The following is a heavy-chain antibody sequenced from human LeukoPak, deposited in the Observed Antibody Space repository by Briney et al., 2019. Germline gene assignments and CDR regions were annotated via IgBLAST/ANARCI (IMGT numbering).Heavy chain of an antibody. V-gene: IGHV1-2*02. CDR3: AKVSVAVPIADAIPDYFDF. D-gene: IGHD2-21*01. Sequence: ASVKVSCKASGYTFTGYYIHWVRPAPGLGLEWVGWISPNSGGTNYAQKFQGRVTMTRDTSISTAYMELSMLKSDDTAVYYCAKVSVAVPIADAIPDYFDFWGQGTLVTVSS. J-gene: IGHJ4*02. CDR2: ISPNSGGT. CDR1: GYTFTGYY.